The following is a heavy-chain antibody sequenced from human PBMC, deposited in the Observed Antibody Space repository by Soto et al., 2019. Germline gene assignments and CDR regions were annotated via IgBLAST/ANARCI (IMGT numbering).Heavy chain of an antibody. CDR2: IKQDGSEK. Sequence: EVQLVESGGGLVQPGGSLRLSCAASGFTFSSYWMSWVRQAPGKGLAWVANIKQDGSEKYYVDSVKGRFTISRDNAKNSLYLQMNSLRAEDTAVYYCARPHYDILTGSLDWFDPWGQGTLVTVSS. CDR3: ARPHYDILTGSLDWFDP. J-gene: IGHJ5*02. V-gene: IGHV3-7*01. D-gene: IGHD3-9*01. CDR1: GFTFSSYW.